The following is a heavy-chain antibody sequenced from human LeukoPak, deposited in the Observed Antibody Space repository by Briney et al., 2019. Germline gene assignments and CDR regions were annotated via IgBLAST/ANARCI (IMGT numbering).Heavy chain of an antibody. CDR1: GFTFSTSA. J-gene: IGHJ4*02. Sequence: PGGSLRLSREVFGFTFSTSAMSWVRQTPGKGLGWVSGICARVDTTYYVDSVKVRFTVSRDNSNNTLYLQMNSLGVEDTAVYYCRFYTSGSDYWGQGTLVAVSS. V-gene: IGHV3-23*01. D-gene: IGHD3-22*01. CDR2: ICARVDTT. CDR3: RFYTSGSDY.